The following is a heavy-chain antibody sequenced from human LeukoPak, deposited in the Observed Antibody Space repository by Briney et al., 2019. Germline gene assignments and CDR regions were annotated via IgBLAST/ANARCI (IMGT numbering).Heavy chain of an antibody. J-gene: IGHJ4*02. D-gene: IGHD6-19*01. CDR2: ISWNSGSI. CDR3: AAITRGYSSGWYSAGFDY. Sequence: GGSLRLSCAASGFTFDDYAMHWVRQAPGKGLEWVSGISWNSGSIGYADSVKGRFTISRDNAENSLYLQMNSLRAEDTALYYCAAITRGYSSGWYSAGFDYWGQGTLVTVSS. V-gene: IGHV3-9*01. CDR1: GFTFDDYA.